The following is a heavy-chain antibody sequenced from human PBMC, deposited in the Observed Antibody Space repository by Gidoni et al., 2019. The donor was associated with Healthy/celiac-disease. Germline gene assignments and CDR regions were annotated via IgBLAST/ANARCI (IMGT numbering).Heavy chain of an antibody. V-gene: IGHV4-39*01. CDR3: ARPGYSSGWYYFDY. Sequence: QLQLQESGPGLVKPSATLSLPCTVSGGSISSSSYYWGWIRQPPGKGLEWIGSIYYSGSTYYNPSLKSRVTISVDTSKNQFSLKLSSVTAADTAVYYCARPGYSSGWYYFDYWGQGTLVTVSS. CDR1: GGSISSSSYY. D-gene: IGHD6-19*01. CDR2: IYYSGST. J-gene: IGHJ4*02.